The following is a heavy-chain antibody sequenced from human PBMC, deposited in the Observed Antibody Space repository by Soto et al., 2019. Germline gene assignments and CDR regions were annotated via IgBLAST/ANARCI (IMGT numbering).Heavy chain of an antibody. CDR2: INAGNGNT. D-gene: IGHD2-2*02. J-gene: IGHJ6*04. Sequence: QVQLVQSGAEVKKPGASVKVSCKASGYTFTSYAMHWVRQAPGQRLEWMGWINAGNGNTKYSQKFQGRVTITRDTTASKAYIELSSLRSEDTAVYYCARNACSSTSCYTTDAGMDVWGKCTTVTVSS. CDR1: GYTFTSYA. CDR3: ARNACSSTSCYTTDAGMDV. V-gene: IGHV1-3*01.